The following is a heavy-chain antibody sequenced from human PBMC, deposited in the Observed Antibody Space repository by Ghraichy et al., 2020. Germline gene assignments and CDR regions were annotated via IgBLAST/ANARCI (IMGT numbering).Heavy chain of an antibody. CDR1: GYTFTSYD. J-gene: IGHJ4*02. CDR3: ARVGYGVNYVDC. V-gene: IGHV1-18*01. CDR2: ISAHNGNT. Sequence: ASVKVSCKASGYTFTSYDITWVRQAPGQGLEWMGWISAHNGNTDYAQKLQGRVTMTTDTSTSTAYMELRSLRSDDTAVYYCARVGYGVNYVDCWGQGTLVTVYS. D-gene: IGHD4-17*01.